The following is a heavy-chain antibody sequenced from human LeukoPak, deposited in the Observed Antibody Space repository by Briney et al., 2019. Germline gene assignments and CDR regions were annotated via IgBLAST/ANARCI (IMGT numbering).Heavy chain of an antibody. CDR1: GFTFSAYD. J-gene: IGHJ2*01. CDR2: NDTAGDT. Sequence: GGSLRLSCAASGFTFSAYDMHRVRQATGKGLEWVSANDTAGDTYYPGSVKGRFTISRENAKNSLYLQMNSLRAGDTAVYYCAREDASGFDLWGRGTLVSVSS. V-gene: IGHV3-13*01. CDR3: AREDASGFDL. D-gene: IGHD3-10*01.